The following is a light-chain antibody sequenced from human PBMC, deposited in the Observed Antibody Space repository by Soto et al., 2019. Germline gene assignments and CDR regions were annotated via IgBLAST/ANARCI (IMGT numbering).Light chain of an antibody. J-gene: IGKJ1*01. CDR2: KVS. CDR1: QNLVGSDGNSY. V-gene: IGKV2-24*01. CDR3: MQTSQFPRT. Sequence: DIVMTQTPLSSPVTLGQPASISCRSSQNLVGSDGNSYLSWLQQRPGQPPRLLIYKVSHRFSGVPDRYSGSGAGTDFTLTISRVEADDVGVYYCMQTSQFPRTFGQGTKVEIK.